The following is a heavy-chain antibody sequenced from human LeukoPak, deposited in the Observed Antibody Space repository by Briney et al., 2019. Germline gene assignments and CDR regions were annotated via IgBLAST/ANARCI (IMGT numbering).Heavy chain of an antibody. D-gene: IGHD6-6*01. V-gene: IGHV3-7*03. J-gene: IGHJ3*01. CDR1: GFTFSGFW. CDR2: INSDGSEG. CDR3: ARSSYSSSSSV. Sequence: GGSLRLSCAVSGFTFSGFWMSWSRQAPGKGLEWVASINSDGSEGYYADVVKGRFTISRDNAKNSLYLQINSLRAEDTAVYYCARSSYSSSSSVWGQGTMVTVSS.